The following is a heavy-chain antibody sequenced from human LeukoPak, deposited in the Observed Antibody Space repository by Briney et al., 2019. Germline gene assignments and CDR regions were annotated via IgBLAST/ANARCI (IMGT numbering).Heavy chain of an antibody. CDR1: GFTFNRFW. CDR3: AREDVDITVATSGAFDI. Sequence: VGSLRLSCAASGFTFNRFWMHWVRQAPGKGLVWVSRIISDGSSTNYADSVKGRFTISRDNAKNTLYLQMNSLRAEDTALYYCAREDVDITVATSGAFDIWGQGTMVTVSS. V-gene: IGHV3-74*01. J-gene: IGHJ3*02. D-gene: IGHD6-19*01. CDR2: IISDGSST.